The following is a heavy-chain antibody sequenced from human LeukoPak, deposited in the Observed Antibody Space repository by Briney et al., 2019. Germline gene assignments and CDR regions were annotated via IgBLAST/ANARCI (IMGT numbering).Heavy chain of an antibody. CDR1: GYIFISYD. CDR2: INPSSGKT. Sequence: SVKVSCKASGYIFISYDLNELRPATGQGRDGMGWINPSSGKTGYAQKFQGRVTMTRSTSISTAYMELSSLRSEDTAVYYCTRSVRRGSIDYWGPGTLVTVSS. J-gene: IGHJ4*02. CDR3: TRSVRRGSIDY. D-gene: IGHD5-12*01. V-gene: IGHV1-8*01.